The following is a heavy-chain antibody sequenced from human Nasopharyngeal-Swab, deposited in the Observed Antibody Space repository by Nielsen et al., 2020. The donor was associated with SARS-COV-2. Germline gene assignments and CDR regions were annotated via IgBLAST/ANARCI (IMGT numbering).Heavy chain of an antibody. Sequence: KVSCKASGYSFATYWITWVRQMSGKGLGWMGRIDPSDSYSMYSPSFQGHVTFSADKSTSTAFLEWSSLKASDTAMYYCVGHSSTGTYAFANWGQGTLVTVSS. CDR2: IDPSDSYS. CDR1: GYSFATYW. CDR3: VGHSSTGTYAFAN. D-gene: IGHD1-1*01. J-gene: IGHJ4*02. V-gene: IGHV5-10-1*01.